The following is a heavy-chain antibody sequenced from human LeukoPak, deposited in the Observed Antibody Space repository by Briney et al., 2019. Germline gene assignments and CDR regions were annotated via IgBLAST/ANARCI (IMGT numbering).Heavy chain of an antibody. Sequence: GGSLRLSCAASGFTFSSYAMSWVRQAPGKGLEWVSSISNSGGSTYYADSVKGRFTISRDNSKNTLYLQMNSLRAEDTAVYYCARAQYGSGTYYYAFDIWGQGTMVTVSS. CDR1: GFTFSSYA. D-gene: IGHD3-10*01. CDR2: ISNSGGST. CDR3: ARAQYGSGTYYYAFDI. J-gene: IGHJ3*02. V-gene: IGHV3-23*01.